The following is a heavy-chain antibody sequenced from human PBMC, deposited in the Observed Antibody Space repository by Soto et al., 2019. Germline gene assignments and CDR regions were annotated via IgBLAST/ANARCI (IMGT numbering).Heavy chain of an antibody. CDR2: ISNSGTTI. Sequence: EVQLAESGGGLVQPGGSLRLSCEASGFTLISYEMSWVRQAPGRGLEWISYISNSGTTIYYADSVKGRFTISRDNAKNSLFLQMNSLRAEDTAIYYCARDAGGFDFWGQGTLVTVSS. CDR3: ARDAGGFDF. V-gene: IGHV3-48*03. CDR1: GFTLISYE. D-gene: IGHD3-10*01. J-gene: IGHJ4*02.